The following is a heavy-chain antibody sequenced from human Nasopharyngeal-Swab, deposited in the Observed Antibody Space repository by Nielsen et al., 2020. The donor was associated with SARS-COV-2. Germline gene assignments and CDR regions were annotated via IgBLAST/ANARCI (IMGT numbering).Heavy chain of an antibody. J-gene: IGHJ6*02. CDR1: GFTFSSYA. Sequence: GESLKISCAASGFTFSSYAMSWVRQAPGKGLEWVSAISGSGGSTYYADSVKGRFTISRDNSKNTLYLQMNSLRAEDTAVYYCAKDDRRSQWLVDYYYGMDVWGQGTTVTVCS. V-gene: IGHV3-23*01. CDR3: AKDDRRSQWLVDYYYGMDV. CDR2: ISGSGGST. D-gene: IGHD6-19*01.